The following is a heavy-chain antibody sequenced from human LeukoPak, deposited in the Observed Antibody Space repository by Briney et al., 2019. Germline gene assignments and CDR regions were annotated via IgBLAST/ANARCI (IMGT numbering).Heavy chain of an antibody. CDR2: IYSGDSHT. CDR3: ASRPFETTVVPWDFY. CDR1: GYSFTYW. Sequence: GESLKISCKGSGYSFTYWIGWVRQVPGKGLEWMGIIYSGDSHTKYSPSFQGRVTISADRSINTAYLQWSSLTASDTAMYYCASRPFETTVVPWDFYWGQGTQVTVSS. J-gene: IGHJ4*02. D-gene: IGHD4-23*01. V-gene: IGHV5-51*01.